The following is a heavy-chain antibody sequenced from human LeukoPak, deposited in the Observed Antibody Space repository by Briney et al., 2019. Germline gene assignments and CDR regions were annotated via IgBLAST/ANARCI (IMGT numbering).Heavy chain of an antibody. CDR1: GFTFSSYG. CDR3: AKASTTLSYYYYGMDV. D-gene: IGHD1-14*01. CDR2: ISYDGSNK. J-gene: IGHJ6*02. Sequence: GGSLRLSCAASGFTFSSYGMHWVRQAPGKGLEWVAVISYDGSNKYYADSVKGRFTISRDNSKNTLYLQMNSLRAEDTAVYYCAKASTTLSYYYYGMDVWGQGTTVTVSS. V-gene: IGHV3-30*18.